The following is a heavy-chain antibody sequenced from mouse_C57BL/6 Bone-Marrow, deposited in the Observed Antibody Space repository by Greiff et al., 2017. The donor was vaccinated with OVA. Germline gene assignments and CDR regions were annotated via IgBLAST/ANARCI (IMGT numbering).Heavy chain of an antibody. Sequence: QVQLQQPGAELVRPGSSVKLSCKASGYTFTSYWMDWVKQRPGQGLEWIGNIYPSDSETHYNQKFKDKATLTVDKSSSTAYMQLSSLTSEDSAVYYCASKLGPSFDYWGQGTTLTVSS. CDR3: ASKLGPSFDY. CDR2: IYPSDSET. D-gene: IGHD4-1*01. V-gene: IGHV1-61*01. CDR1: GYTFTSYW. J-gene: IGHJ2*01.